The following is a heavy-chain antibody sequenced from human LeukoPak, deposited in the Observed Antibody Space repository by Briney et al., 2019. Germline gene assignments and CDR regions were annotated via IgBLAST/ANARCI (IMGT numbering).Heavy chain of an antibody. CDR1: GFTFSSYA. CDR3: ASGYYYGSGDFYYGMDV. CDR2: ISYDGSNK. D-gene: IGHD3-10*01. V-gene: IGHV3-30-3*01. J-gene: IGHJ6*02. Sequence: GRSLRLSCAASGFTFSSYAMHWVRQAPGKGLEWVAVISYDGSNKYYAGSVKGRFTISRDNSKNTLYLQMNSLRAEDTAVYYCASGYYYGSGDFYYGMDVWGQGTTVTVSS.